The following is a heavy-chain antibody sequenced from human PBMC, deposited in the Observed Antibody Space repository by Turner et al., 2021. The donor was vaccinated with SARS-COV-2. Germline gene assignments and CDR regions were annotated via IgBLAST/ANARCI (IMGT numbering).Heavy chain of an antibody. J-gene: IGHJ6*02. CDR1: GCSISSTSYY. CDR2: IYYSGST. Sequence: QLQLQESGLGLVKPSETLPLTCTVAGCSISSTSYYWGWTRQPPGKGLEWIGSIYYSGSTYYNPSLKSRVTISVDTSKNQFSLKLSSVSAADTAVYYCATSTVAGTELNYYGMDVWGQGTRVTVSS. CDR3: ATSTVAGTELNYYGMDV. V-gene: IGHV4-39*01. D-gene: IGHD6-13*01.